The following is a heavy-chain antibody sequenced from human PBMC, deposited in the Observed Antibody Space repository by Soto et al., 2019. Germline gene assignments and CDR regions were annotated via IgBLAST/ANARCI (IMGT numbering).Heavy chain of an antibody. Sequence: GGSLRLSCAASGFTVSSNYMSWVRQAPGKGLEWVSAIYSGGSTYYADSVKGRFTISRDNSKNTLYLQMNSLRAEDTAVYYCARERVYSGSPLGLYFDLWGRGTLVTVSS. V-gene: IGHV3-53*01. CDR1: GFTVSSNY. J-gene: IGHJ2*01. D-gene: IGHD1-26*01. CDR2: IYSGGST. CDR3: ARERVYSGSPLGLYFDL.